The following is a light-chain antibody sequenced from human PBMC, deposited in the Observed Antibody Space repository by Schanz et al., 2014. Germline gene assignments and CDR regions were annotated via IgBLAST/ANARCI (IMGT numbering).Light chain of an antibody. Sequence: DIQMTQSPSSLSASVGDRVTLTCRASQSISRHLNWYQQKPGKAPNLLIYAASTLQSGVPSRFSGSGSGTDFTLTISSLQPDDLATYYCQQSYSTPWTFGQGTKVEIK. CDR2: AAS. CDR3: QQSYSTPWT. CDR1: QSISRH. V-gene: IGKV1-39*01. J-gene: IGKJ1*01.